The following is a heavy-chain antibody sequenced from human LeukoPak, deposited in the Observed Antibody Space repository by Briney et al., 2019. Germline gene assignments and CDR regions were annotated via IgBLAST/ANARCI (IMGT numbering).Heavy chain of an antibody. Sequence: GGSLRLSCAASGFTFSSDAMTWVRQAPGMGLEWVSTISGGGGSTYYADSVKGRFTISRDNSKNTLYLQMNSLRAEDTAVYYCAKDQRVGQLLLLPWGQGTLVTVSS. D-gene: IGHD2-15*01. V-gene: IGHV3-23*01. CDR2: ISGGGGST. CDR1: GFTFSSDA. CDR3: AKDQRVGQLLLLP. J-gene: IGHJ5*02.